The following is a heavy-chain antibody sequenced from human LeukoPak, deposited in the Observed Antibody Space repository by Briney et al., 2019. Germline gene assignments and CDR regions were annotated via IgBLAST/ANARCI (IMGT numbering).Heavy chain of an antibody. CDR2: IYPGDTDP. J-gene: IGHJ4*02. CDR3: ARHVDTARLDY. Sequence: GESLKISCKGSGYSFTSYWIGWVRQMPGKGLEWMGIIYPGDTDPRYSPSFQGQVTISADKSISTAYLQRSSLKASDTAMYYCARHVDTARLDYWGQGTLVTVSS. CDR1: GYSFTSYW. V-gene: IGHV5-51*01. D-gene: IGHD5-18*01.